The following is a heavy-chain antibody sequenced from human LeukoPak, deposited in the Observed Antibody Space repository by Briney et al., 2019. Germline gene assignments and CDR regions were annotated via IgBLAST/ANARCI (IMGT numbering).Heavy chain of an antibody. CDR2: INRDGSTT. CDR3: ARDRKSGESSEIDF. V-gene: IGHV3-74*01. CDR1: GFTFSNYW. D-gene: IGHD3-10*01. J-gene: IGHJ4*02. Sequence: PGGSLRLSCAASGFTFSNYWVHWVRQAPGKGLVWVSRINRDGSTTNYADSVKGRFTVSRDNAKNTLNLQMNSLRAEDKAVYYCARDRKSGESSEIDFWGQGTLVTVSS.